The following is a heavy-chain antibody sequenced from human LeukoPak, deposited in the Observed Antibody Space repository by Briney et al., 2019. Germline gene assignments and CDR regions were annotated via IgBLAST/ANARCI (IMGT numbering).Heavy chain of an antibody. CDR2: ISSSGSTI. D-gene: IGHD5-18*01. CDR1: GFTFSDYY. Sequence: PGGSLRLSCAASGFTFSDYYMSWIRQAPGKGLEWVSYISSSGSTIYYADSVKGRFTISRDNAKNSLYLQMNSLRAEDTAVYYCAREIQLWLASYYYYGMDVWGQGTTVTVSS. CDR3: AREIQLWLASYYYYGMDV. V-gene: IGHV3-11*01. J-gene: IGHJ6*02.